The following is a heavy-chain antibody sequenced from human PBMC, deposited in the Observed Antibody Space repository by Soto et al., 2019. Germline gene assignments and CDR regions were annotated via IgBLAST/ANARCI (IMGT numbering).Heavy chain of an antibody. CDR2: IYYSGST. CDR1: GGSISSGGYY. D-gene: IGHD3-16*02. J-gene: IGHJ2*01. V-gene: IGHV4-31*03. Sequence: QVQLQESGPGLVKPSQTLSLTCTVSGGSISSGGYYWSWIRQPQGKGLEWIGYIYYSGSTYYNPSLKSRVTISVDTSKNQFSLKLSSVTAADTAVYYCARAPRDRVWGSYRFRYFDLWGPGTLVTVSS. CDR3: ARAPRDRVWGSYRFRYFDL.